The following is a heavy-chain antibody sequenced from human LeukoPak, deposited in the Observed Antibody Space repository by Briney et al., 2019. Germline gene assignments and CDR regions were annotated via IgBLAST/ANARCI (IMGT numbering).Heavy chain of an antibody. Sequence: GGSLRFFCAASGFTFSSYDMYWVRQATGKGLEWVSAIGTAGDTYYPGSVKGRFTISRENAKNSLYLQMNSLRVGDTAVYYCVRGPYCSGGSCYGHFDYWGQGTLVTASS. CDR3: VRGPYCSGGSCYGHFDY. J-gene: IGHJ4*02. D-gene: IGHD2-15*01. V-gene: IGHV3-13*01. CDR1: GFTFSSYD. CDR2: IGTAGDT.